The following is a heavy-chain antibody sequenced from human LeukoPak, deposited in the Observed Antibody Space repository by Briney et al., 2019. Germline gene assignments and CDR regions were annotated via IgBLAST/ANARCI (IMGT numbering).Heavy chain of an antibody. D-gene: IGHD6-13*01. Sequence: SETLSLTCAVYGGSFSGYYWSWIRQPPGKGLEWIGEINHSGSTNYNPSLKSRVTISVDTSKNQFSLKLSSVTAADTAVYYCARGRIPGVYWGQGTLVTVSS. CDR2: INHSGST. J-gene: IGHJ4*02. V-gene: IGHV4-34*01. CDR1: GGSFSGYY. CDR3: ARGRIPGVY.